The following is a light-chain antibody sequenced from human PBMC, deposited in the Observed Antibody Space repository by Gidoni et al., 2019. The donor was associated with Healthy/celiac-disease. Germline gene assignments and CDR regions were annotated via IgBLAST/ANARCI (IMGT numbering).Light chain of an antibody. V-gene: IGKV3-11*01. CDR2: DAS. CDR3: QQRSNWPLT. Sequence: EIVLTQSPATLSLSPGERATLSCRATQSVSSYLAWYQQKPGQAPRLLIYDASNRATGIPARFSGSGSGTDFTLTISSLEPEDFAVYYCQQRSNWPLTFGSXDQGGNQT. J-gene: IGKJ1*01. CDR1: QSVSSY.